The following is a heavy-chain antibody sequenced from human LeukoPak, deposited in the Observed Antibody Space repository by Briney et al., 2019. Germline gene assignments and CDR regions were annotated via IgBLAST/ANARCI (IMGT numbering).Heavy chain of an antibody. CDR2: INWNGGST. J-gene: IGHJ4*02. Sequence: GGSLRLSCAASGFTFDDYGMSWVRQAPGKGLEWVCGINWNGGSTGYADSVKGRFTISRDNAKNSLYLQMTSLRAEDTAVYYCAKDPHNAGYCSGGSCYSFYFDYWGQGTLVTVSS. CDR1: GFTFDDYG. V-gene: IGHV3-20*04. CDR3: AKDPHNAGYCSGGSCYSFYFDY. D-gene: IGHD2-15*01.